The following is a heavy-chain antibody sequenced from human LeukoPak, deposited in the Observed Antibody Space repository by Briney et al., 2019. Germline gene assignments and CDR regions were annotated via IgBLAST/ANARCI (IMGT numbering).Heavy chain of an antibody. CDR2: ISGSGGST. V-gene: IGHV3-23*01. J-gene: IGHJ5*02. D-gene: IGHD2-2*01. Sequence: GGSLRLSCAASGFTFSSYAMSWVRQAPGKGLEWVSAISGSGGSTYYADSVKGRFTISRDNSKNPLYLQMNSLRAEDTAVYYCAKDSAGYCSSTRCPSRRIDPWGQGTLVTVSS. CDR1: GFTFSSYA. CDR3: AKDSAGYCSSTRCPSRRIDP.